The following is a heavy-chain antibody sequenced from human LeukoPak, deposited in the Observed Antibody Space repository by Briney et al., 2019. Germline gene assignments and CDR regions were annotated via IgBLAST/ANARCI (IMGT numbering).Heavy chain of an antibody. CDR2: IKQDGSEK. V-gene: IGHV3-7*01. J-gene: IGHJ4*02. CDR1: GFTFSSYW. Sequence: HPGGSLRLSCAASGFTFSSYWMSWVRQAPGKGLEWVANIKQDGSEKYYVDSVKGRFTISRDNAKNSLYLQMNSLRAEDTAVYYCAKDHRTVAAAAPGWGQGTLVTVSS. CDR3: AKDHRTVAAAAPG. D-gene: IGHD6-13*01.